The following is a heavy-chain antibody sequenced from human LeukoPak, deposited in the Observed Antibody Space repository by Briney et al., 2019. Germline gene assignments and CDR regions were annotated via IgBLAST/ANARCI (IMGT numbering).Heavy chain of an antibody. V-gene: IGHV3-53*01. CDR1: GFTVSSNY. CDR3: ARVREYYDILTGSSNWADAFDI. CDR2: IYNIGTT. D-gene: IGHD3-9*01. J-gene: IGHJ3*02. Sequence: GGSLRLSCAASGFTVSSNYMSWVRQAPGKGLEWVSIIYNIGTTYYTDSVKGRFTISRDNAKNSLYLQMNSLRAEDTAVYYCARVREYYDILTGSSNWADAFDIWGRGTMVTLSS.